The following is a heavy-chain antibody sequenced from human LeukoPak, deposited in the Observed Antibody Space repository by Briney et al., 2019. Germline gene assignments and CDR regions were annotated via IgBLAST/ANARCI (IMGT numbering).Heavy chain of an antibody. CDR1: GGSISSYY. CDR3: ARRASYYYYYMDV. Sequence: PSETLSLTCTVSGGSISSYYWSWIRQPPGKGLEWIGYIYYSGSTNYNPSLKSRVTISVDTSKNQFSLKLSSVTAADTAVYYCARRASYYYYYMDVRGKGTTVTVSS. V-gene: IGHV4-59*01. CDR2: IYYSGST. J-gene: IGHJ6*03.